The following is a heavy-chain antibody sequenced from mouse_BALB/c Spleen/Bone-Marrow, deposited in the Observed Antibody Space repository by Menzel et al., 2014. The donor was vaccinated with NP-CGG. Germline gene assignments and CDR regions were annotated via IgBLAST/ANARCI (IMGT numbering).Heavy chain of an antibody. CDR1: GFTFSSYA. V-gene: IGHV5-6-5*01. CDR3: ARDGSSYYAMDH. D-gene: IGHD1-1*01. CDR2: ISSGGST. Sequence: EVKVEESGGGLVKPGGSLKLSCAASGFTFSSYAMSWVRQTPEKRLEWVASISSGGSTYYPDSVKGRFTISRDNARNILYLQMSSLRSEDTAMYYCARDGSSYYAMDHWGQGTSVTVSS. J-gene: IGHJ4*01.